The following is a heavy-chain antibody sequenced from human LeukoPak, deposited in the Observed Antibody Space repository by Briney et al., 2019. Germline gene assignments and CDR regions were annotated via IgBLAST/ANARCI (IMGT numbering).Heavy chain of an antibody. CDR2: ISGSGDNT. CDR1: RFTFSSYW. Sequence: GGSLRLSCAASRFTFSSYWMSWVRQAPGKGLEWVSGISGSGDNTYYADSVKGRFTISRDNSKNTLYVQVNSLGTEDTAAYYCAKGSYYDSSGSFYFDYWGQGTLVTVSS. V-gene: IGHV3-23*01. J-gene: IGHJ4*02. D-gene: IGHD3-22*01. CDR3: AKGSYYDSSGSFYFDY.